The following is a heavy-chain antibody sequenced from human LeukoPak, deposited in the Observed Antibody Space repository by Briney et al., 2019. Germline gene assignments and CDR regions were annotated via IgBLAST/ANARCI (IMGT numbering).Heavy chain of an antibody. Sequence: PGGYLILSCAASAFTFSSYAMSCVVQALGKGLEWVSAISGRGGSTYYADSVKGRFTISRDNSKNTLYLQMNSLRAEDTAVYYCAKSGRGVYCSSTSCYDDYWWQGTLVTVSS. CDR2: ISGRGGST. CDR3: AKSGRGVYCSSTSCYDDY. CDR1: AFTFSSYA. D-gene: IGHD2-2*01. V-gene: IGHV3-23*01. J-gene: IGHJ4*02.